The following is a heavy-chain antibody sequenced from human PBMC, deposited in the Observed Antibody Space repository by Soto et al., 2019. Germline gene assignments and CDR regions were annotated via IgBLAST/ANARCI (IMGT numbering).Heavy chain of an antibody. J-gene: IGHJ5*02. CDR3: ARHRARNWFDP. CDR1: GGSISSSSYY. V-gene: IGHV4-39*01. CDR2: IYYSGST. Sequence: ETLSLTCIVSGGSISSSSYYWGWIRQPPGKGLEWIGSIYYSGSTYYNPSLKSRVTISVDTSKNQFSLKLSSVTAADTAVFCCARHRARNWFDPWGQGTLVTVSS. D-gene: IGHD6-6*01.